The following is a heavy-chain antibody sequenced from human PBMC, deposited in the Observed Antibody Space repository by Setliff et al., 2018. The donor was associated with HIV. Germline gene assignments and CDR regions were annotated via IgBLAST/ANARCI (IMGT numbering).Heavy chain of an antibody. J-gene: IGHJ4*02. D-gene: IGHD3-22*01. Sequence: PSETLSLTCTVSGGSISSSSYYWGWIRQPPGKGLEWIGSIYYSGRTYYNPSLKSRVTLSVDTSKNQVSLKASSVTAADTAVYYCARRTEDYIYHYDSSGYYWAYWGQGTLVTVSS. CDR3: ARRTEDYIYHYDSSGYYWAY. V-gene: IGHV4-39*01. CDR1: GGSISSSSYY. CDR2: IYYSGRT.